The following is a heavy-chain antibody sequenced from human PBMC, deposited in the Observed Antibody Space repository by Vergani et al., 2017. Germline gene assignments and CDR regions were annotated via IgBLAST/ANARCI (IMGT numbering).Heavy chain of an antibody. CDR3: AKGVYCSSTSCYEGRGYYYGMGV. J-gene: IGHJ6*02. V-gene: IGHV3-23*01. CDR2: ISGSGGNT. Sequence: EVQLQESGGGLVKPGGSLRVSCAASGFSFSTYSINWVRQAPGKGLEWVSGISGSGGNTYYANSVKGRFTISRDNSKNTLYLQMNSLRADDTAVYYCAKGVYCSSTSCYEGRGYYYGMGVWGQGTTVTFSS. CDR1: GFSFSTYS. D-gene: IGHD2-2*01.